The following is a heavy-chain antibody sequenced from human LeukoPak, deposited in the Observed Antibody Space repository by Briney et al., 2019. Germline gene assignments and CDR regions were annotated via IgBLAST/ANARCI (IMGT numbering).Heavy chain of an antibody. Sequence: NPSQTLSLTCTVSGGSISSGSYYWSWIRQPAGKGLEWIGRIYTSGSTNYNPSLKSRVTMSVDTSKNQFSLKLSSVTAADTAVYYCARDHIVGATDDAFDIWGQGTMVTVSS. D-gene: IGHD1-26*01. CDR3: ARDHIVGATDDAFDI. CDR1: GGSISSGSYY. CDR2: IYTSGST. J-gene: IGHJ3*02. V-gene: IGHV4-61*02.